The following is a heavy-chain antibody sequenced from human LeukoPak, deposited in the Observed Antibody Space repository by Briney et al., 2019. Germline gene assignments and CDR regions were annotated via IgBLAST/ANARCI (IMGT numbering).Heavy chain of an antibody. V-gene: IGHV4-59*01. J-gene: IGHJ4*02. CDR2: IYSSGNT. Sequence: SETLSLTCSFSGVSISTYYWSWIRQSPGKGLEWIGHIYSSGNTDYTSSLKRRVTISVDTSKSQLSLRLSSVAATDTAVYYCARLRWQQVGPYFDYWGQGILVTVSS. CDR1: GVSISTYY. D-gene: IGHD2-15*01. CDR3: ARLRWQQVGPYFDY.